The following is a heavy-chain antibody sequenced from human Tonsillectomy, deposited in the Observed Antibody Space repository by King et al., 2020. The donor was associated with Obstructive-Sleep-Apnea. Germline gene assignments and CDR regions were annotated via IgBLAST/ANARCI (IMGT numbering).Heavy chain of an antibody. CDR1: GYTFTSYY. J-gene: IGHJ4*02. V-gene: IGHV1-46*01. Sequence: QLVQSGAEVKKPGASVKVSCKASGYTFTSYYMHWVRQAPGQGLEWRGIINPSGGRRSYAQKFQGRVTMTRDTSTSTVYMELSSLRSEDTAVYYCQIAAGYFDYWGQGTLVTVSS. CDR3: QIAAGYFDY. CDR2: INPSGGRR. D-gene: IGHD6-13*01.